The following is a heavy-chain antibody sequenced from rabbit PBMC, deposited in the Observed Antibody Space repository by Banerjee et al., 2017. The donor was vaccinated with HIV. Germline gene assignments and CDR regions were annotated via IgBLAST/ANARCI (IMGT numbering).Heavy chain of an antibody. Sequence: QQQLEETGGGLVKPGGTLTLTCKASGIDFSSYDYMCWVRQAPGKGLEWIACIYTGSSGNPYYGSGGKALFPFPKPSSPRGPLQRPSLPAADTAPFFCARIFSRHYWIYSYAGYAYDLWGQGTLVTVS. CDR2: IYTGSSGNP. CDR3: ARIFSRHYWIYSYAGYAYDL. CDR1: GIDFSSYDY. V-gene: IGHV1S45*01. D-gene: IGHD6-1*01. J-gene: IGHJ4*01.